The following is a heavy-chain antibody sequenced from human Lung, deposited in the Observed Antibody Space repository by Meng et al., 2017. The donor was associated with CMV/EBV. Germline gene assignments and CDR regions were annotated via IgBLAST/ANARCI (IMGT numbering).Heavy chain of an antibody. J-gene: IGHJ6*02. Sequence: SETXSLTCTVSGGSISSSSYYWGWIRQPPGKGLEWIGSIYYSGSTYYNPSLKSRVTISVDTSKNQFSLKLSSVTAADTAVYYCARGVIASNYYYYGMDVLGQGXTVTVSS. D-gene: IGHD2/OR15-2a*01. V-gene: IGHV4-39*07. CDR3: ARGVIASNYYYYGMDV. CDR2: IYYSGST. CDR1: GGSISSSSYY.